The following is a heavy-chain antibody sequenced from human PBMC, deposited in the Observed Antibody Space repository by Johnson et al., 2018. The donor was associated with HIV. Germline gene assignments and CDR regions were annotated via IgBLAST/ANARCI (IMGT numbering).Heavy chain of an antibody. Sequence: VHLVESGGGVVQPGGSLRLSCAASGFTFSSYAMSWVRQAPGKGLEWVSAIRGSGCSTYYADSVRGRFAISRDNSKNTLYLQLNSLRAEDTAVYYCARLAIDYSSGWYGLAFDIWGQGTMVTVSS. CDR1: GFTFSSYA. CDR2: IRGSGCST. CDR3: ARLAIDYSSGWYGLAFDI. D-gene: IGHD6-19*01. J-gene: IGHJ3*02. V-gene: IGHV3-23*04.